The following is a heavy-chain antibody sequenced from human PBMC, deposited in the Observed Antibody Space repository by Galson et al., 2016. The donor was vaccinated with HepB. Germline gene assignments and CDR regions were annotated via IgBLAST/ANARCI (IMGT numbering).Heavy chain of an antibody. CDR3: ARGRNNWNEGPLDY. Sequence: SLRLSCAASGFTFSRYGMHWVRQAPGKGLEWVAVIWYDGSNEYYADSVKGRFTISRDNSKNTLYVQMNSLRAEDTAVYYCARGRNNWNEGPLDYWGQGTLVTVSS. CDR1: GFTFSRYG. J-gene: IGHJ4*02. CDR2: IWYDGSNE. D-gene: IGHD1-20*01. V-gene: IGHV3-33*01.